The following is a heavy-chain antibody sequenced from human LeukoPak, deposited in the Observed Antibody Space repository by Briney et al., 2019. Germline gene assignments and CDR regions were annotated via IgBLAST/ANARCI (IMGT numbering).Heavy chain of an antibody. CDR3: ARSPYTESYYGDAFDI. Sequence: GGSLRLSCAASGFTFSSYGMHWVRQAPGKGLEWVAFIRYDGSNKYYADSVKGRFTISRDNAKNSLYLQMNSLRAEDTALYYCARSPYTESYYGDAFDIWGRGTMVTVSS. V-gene: IGHV3-30*02. J-gene: IGHJ3*02. CDR2: IRYDGSNK. D-gene: IGHD1-26*01. CDR1: GFTFSSYG.